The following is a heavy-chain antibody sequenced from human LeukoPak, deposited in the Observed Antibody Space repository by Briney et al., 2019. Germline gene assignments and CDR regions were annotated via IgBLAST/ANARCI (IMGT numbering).Heavy chain of an antibody. D-gene: IGHD6-13*01. CDR3: ARKHSTWTTRGYFAY. Sequence: SETLSLTCTVSGGSMSSGNYYWGWIRQPSGKGLEWIGSIYYSGSTYCNPSLKSRVTISVDTSKNQFSLKLRSVTAADTAVYYCARKHSTWTTRGYFAYWGQGTLVTVSS. V-gene: IGHV4-39*01. CDR2: IYYSGST. CDR1: GGSMSSGNYY. J-gene: IGHJ4*02.